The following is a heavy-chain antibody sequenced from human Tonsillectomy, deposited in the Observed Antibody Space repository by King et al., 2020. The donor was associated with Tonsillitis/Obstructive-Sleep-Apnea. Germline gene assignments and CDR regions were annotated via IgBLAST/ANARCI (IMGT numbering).Heavy chain of an antibody. CDR1: GHTFISYY. Sequence: QLVQSGAEVKKPGASVKVSCQASGHTFISYYIHWVRQAPGQGLEWMGIINPSGGSTRYAQKFQGRVTMTRDTSTSTVYMELRSLRSEDTAVYYCARDQRTNYYMDVWGKGTTVTVSS. V-gene: IGHV1-46*01. J-gene: IGHJ6*03. CDR3: ARDQRTNYYMDV. CDR2: INPSGGST.